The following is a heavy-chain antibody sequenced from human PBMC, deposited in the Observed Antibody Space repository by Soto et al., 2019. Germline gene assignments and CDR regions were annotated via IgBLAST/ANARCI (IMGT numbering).Heavy chain of an antibody. J-gene: IGHJ4*02. CDR3: ARDLGAFNYGSTYFDY. CDR2: IWYDGSNQ. Sequence: GGSLRLSCAPSGFTFSTYGMHWVRQAPGKGLEWVAVIWYDGSNQYYADSVKGRFTISRDNSKNMLYLQMNSLRAEDTAVYYCARDLGAFNYGSTYFDYWGQGTPVTVSS. V-gene: IGHV3-33*01. D-gene: IGHD3-10*01. CDR1: GFTFSTYG.